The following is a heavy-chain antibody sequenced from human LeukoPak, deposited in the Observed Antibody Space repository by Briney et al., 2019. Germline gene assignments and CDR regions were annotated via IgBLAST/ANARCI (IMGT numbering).Heavy chain of an antibody. V-gene: IGHV5-51*01. D-gene: IGHD4-17*01. CDR3: ARHGGAFDY. J-gene: IGHJ4*02. CDR2: VFPADSDT. Sequence: GESLKISCKGSGYSFTTSWIGWVRQMPGKGLEWIGIVFPADSDTRYSPPFQGQFTFSADKSISTAYLQWSSLKASDSAMYYCARHGGAFDYWGQGTLVTVSS. CDR1: GYSFTTSW.